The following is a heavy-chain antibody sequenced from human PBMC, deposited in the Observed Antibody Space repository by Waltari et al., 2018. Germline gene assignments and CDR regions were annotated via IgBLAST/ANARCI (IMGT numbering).Heavy chain of an antibody. CDR2: IYYSGST. D-gene: IGHD5-18*01. Sequence: QVQLQESGPGLVKPSETLSLTCTDSGGSISSYYWSWIRQPPGKGLEWIGYIYYSGSTNHNPALKSRVTISVDTSKNQFSLKRSSVTAADTAVYYCARDHTIGYSDGNGPDYGMDVWGQGTTVTVSS. V-gene: IGHV4-59*01. CDR1: GGSISSYY. CDR3: ARDHTIGYSDGNGPDYGMDV. J-gene: IGHJ6*02.